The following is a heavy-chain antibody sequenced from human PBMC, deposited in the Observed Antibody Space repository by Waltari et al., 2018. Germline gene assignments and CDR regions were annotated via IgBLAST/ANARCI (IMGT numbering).Heavy chain of an antibody. Sequence: QVQLVQSGAEVKKPGSSVQVSCKASGGTFSSYAISWVRQAPGQGLEWMGGIIPIFGTANYAQKFQGRVTITTDESTSTAYMELSSLRSEDTAVYYCTKAGSSPSGGYYYGMDVWGQGTTVTVSS. J-gene: IGHJ6*02. CDR2: IIPIFGTA. V-gene: IGHV1-69*05. CDR1: GGTFSSYA. CDR3: TKAGSSPSGGYYYGMDV. D-gene: IGHD6-6*01.